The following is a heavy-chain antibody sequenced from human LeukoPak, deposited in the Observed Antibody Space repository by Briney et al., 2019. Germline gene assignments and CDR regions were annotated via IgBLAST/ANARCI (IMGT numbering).Heavy chain of an antibody. D-gene: IGHD2-15*01. Sequence: EASVKVSCKASGYTFTGYYMHWVRQAPGQGLEWMGRINPNSGGTNYAQKFQGRVTMTRDTSISTAYMDLSRLRSDDTAVYHCARVLGCSGGSCYSWAFDIWGQGTMVTVSS. V-gene: IGHV1-2*06. CDR1: GYTFTGYY. CDR2: INPNSGGT. J-gene: IGHJ3*02. CDR3: ARVLGCSGGSCYSWAFDI.